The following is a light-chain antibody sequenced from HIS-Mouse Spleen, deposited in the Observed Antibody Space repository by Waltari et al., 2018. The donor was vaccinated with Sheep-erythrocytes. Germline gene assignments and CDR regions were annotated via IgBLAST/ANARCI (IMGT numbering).Light chain of an antibody. Sequence: DLVMTQFPDSLAVSLDERATINCKSSQSVLDSSNDKNYSAGYQQKPGQPPTLLIDWASTRGCGVPDRFSGGGSGTDVTLTVCSLQAEDVAVYYCQQYYSTPVTFGGGTKVEIK. CDR2: WAS. CDR3: QQYYSTPVT. CDR1: QSVLDSSNDKNY. J-gene: IGKJ4*01. V-gene: IGKV4-1*01.